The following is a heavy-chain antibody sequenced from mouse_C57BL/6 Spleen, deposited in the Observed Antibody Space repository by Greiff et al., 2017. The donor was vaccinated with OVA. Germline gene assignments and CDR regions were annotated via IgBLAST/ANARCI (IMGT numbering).Heavy chain of an antibody. Sequence: VMLVESGPGLVQPSQSLSITCTVSGFSLTSYGVHWVRQSPGKGLEWLGVIWRGGSTDYNAAFMSRLSITKDNSKSQVFFKMNSLQADDTAIYYCASQAYYSNYGFAYWGQGTLVTVSA. CDR1: GFSLTSYG. V-gene: IGHV2-5*01. D-gene: IGHD2-5*01. J-gene: IGHJ3*01. CDR2: IWRGGST. CDR3: ASQAYYSNYGFAY.